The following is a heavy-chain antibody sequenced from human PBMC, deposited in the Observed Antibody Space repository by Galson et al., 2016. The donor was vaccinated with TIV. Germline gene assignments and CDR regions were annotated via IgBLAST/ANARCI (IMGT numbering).Heavy chain of an antibody. V-gene: IGHV3-72*01. D-gene: IGHD1-14*01. CDR1: GFTFSDNE. J-gene: IGHJ4*02. CDR2: IRNKLNNYAI. Sequence: SLRLSCATSGFTFSDNEMDWVRQAPGKGLEWVGRIRNKLNNYAILYAPSVKGRFTISRNDSKKSVYLEMNSLKSEDGAVYYCVTGHRSDYWGQGTLVTVSS. CDR3: VTGHRSDY.